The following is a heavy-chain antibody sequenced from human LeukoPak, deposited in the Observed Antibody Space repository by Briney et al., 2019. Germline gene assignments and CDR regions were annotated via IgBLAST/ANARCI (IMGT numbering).Heavy chain of an antibody. CDR2: IWNDASHD. D-gene: IGHD3-3*01. V-gene: IGHV3-33*01. Sequence: PGGSLRLSCAASGFTFSTYGMHWVRQAPGKGLEWVAVIWNDASHDNYADSVRGRFTISRDNSKNTLYLQMNSLRAEDTAVYYCARGFFLEWLLLGWGQGTLVTVSS. J-gene: IGHJ4*02. CDR3: ARGFFLEWLLLG. CDR1: GFTFSTYG.